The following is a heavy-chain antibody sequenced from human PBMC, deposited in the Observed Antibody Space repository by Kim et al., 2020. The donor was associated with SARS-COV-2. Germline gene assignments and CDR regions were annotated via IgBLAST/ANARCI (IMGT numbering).Heavy chain of an antibody. D-gene: IGHD1-7*01. CDR3: ARGVTRTTATFDI. Sequence: NPSLKSRVTISVDTSKNQFSLQLNSVTAADTAVYYCARGVTRTTATFDIWGQGTMVTVSS. J-gene: IGHJ3*02. V-gene: IGHV4-59*09.